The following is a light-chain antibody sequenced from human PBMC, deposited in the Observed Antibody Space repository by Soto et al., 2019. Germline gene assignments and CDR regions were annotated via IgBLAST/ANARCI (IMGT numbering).Light chain of an antibody. CDR2: EGT. CDR1: SSDVGSYNL. J-gene: IGLJ2*01. V-gene: IGLV2-23*01. CDR3: CSYARTSTLL. Sequence: QSALTQPASLSGSPGQSITISCTGTSSDVGSYNLVSWCQQHPGKAPKLMIYEGTKRPSGVSNRFSGSKSGNTASLTISGLQAEDEADYYCCSYARTSTLLVGGGTKLTVL.